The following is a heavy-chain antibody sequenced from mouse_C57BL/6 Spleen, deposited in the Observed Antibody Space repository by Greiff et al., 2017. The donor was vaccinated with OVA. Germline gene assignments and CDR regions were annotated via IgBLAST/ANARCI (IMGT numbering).Heavy chain of an antibody. D-gene: IGHD3-3*01. V-gene: IGHV5-12*01. CDR1: GFTFSDYY. J-gene: IGHJ2*01. CDR2: ISNGGGST. Sequence: EVQRVESGGGLVQPGGSLKLSCAASGFTFSDYYMYWVRQTPEKRLEWVAYISNGGGSTYYPDTVKGRFTISRDNAKNTLYLQMSRLKSEDTAMYYCARHGLGYYFDYWGQGTTLTVSS. CDR3: ARHGLGYYFDY.